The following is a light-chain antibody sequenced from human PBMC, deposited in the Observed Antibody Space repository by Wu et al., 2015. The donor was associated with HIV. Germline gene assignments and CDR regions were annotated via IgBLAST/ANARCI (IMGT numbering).Light chain of an antibody. CDR3: QQYSSSPIT. V-gene: IGKV3D-20*02. Sequence: ENVLIQSPAILPVSPGQEVTLSCKATEHVGDNYLAWYQQKPGQSPRLVLHETYKRATDISDRFSGAGSGTDFTLTISAVKVEDLAIYFCQQYSSSPITFGPGTRLELK. CDR2: ETY. J-gene: IGKJ5*01. CDR1: EHVGDNY.